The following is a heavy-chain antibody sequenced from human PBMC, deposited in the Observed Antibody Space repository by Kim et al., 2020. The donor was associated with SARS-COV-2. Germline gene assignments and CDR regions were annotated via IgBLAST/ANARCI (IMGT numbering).Heavy chain of an antibody. CDR1: GYTFTSYD. D-gene: IGHD2-15*01. Sequence: ASVKVSCKASGYTFTSYDINWVRQATGQGLEWMGWMNPNSGNTGYAQKFQGRVTMTRNTSISTAYMELSSLRSEDTAVYYCARGGRYCSGGSCYSHCPFDYWGQGTLVTVSS. CDR2: MNPNSGNT. V-gene: IGHV1-8*01. CDR3: ARGGRYCSGGSCYSHCPFDY. J-gene: IGHJ4*02.